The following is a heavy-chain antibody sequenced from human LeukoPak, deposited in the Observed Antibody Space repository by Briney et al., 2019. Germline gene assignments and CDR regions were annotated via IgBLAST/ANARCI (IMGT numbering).Heavy chain of an antibody. V-gene: IGHV3-48*03. CDR2: ISSSGSTI. D-gene: IGHD3-10*01. CDR3: ARDRYYGSGSYLLDYYYYGMDV. CDR1: GFTFSSYE. Sequence: GGSLRLSCAASGFTFSSYEMNWVRQAPGKGLEWVSYISSSGSTIYYADSVKGRFTISRDNAKNSLYPQMNSLRAEDTAVYYCARDRYYGSGSYLLDYYYYGMDVWGQGTTVTVSS. J-gene: IGHJ6*02.